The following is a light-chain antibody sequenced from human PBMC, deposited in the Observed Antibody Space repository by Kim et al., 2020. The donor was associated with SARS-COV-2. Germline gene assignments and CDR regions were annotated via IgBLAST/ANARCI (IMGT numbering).Light chain of an antibody. CDR3: QQYGNSPYT. CDR2: DAS. CDR1: QSVSRNY. V-gene: IGKV3-20*01. J-gene: IGKJ2*01. Sequence: PAERATLSCRASQSVSRNYVAWYQQRPGQAPRVLIYDASTRATGTPDRFSGSGSGTDFTLTISRLEPEDFAVYFCQQYGNSPYTFGQGTKLEI.